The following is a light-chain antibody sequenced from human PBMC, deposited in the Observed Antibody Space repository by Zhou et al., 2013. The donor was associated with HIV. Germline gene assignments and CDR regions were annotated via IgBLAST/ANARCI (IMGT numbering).Light chain of an antibody. CDR3: QQANSFPFT. V-gene: IGKV3-20*01. CDR1: QSVSSSY. J-gene: IGKJ2*01. CDR2: GAS. Sequence: EIVLTQSPGTLSLSPGERATLSCRASQSVSSSYLAWYQQKPGQAPRLLIYGASSRATGIPDRFSGSGSGTHFTLTISGLQPEDFATYYCQQANSFPFTFGQGTKLEIK.